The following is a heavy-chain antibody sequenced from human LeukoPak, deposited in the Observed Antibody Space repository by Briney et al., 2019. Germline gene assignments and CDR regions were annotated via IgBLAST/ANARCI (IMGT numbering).Heavy chain of an antibody. J-gene: IGHJ4*02. CDR3: AREVYSYGYARFDY. D-gene: IGHD5-18*01. CDR1: GGTFSSYA. Sequence: SVKVSCKASGGTFSSYAISWVRQAPGQGREWMGRIIPIFGTANYAQKFQGRVTITTDESTSTAYMELSSLRSEDTAVYYCAREVYSYGYARFDYWGQGTLVTVSS. V-gene: IGHV1-69*05. CDR2: IIPIFGTA.